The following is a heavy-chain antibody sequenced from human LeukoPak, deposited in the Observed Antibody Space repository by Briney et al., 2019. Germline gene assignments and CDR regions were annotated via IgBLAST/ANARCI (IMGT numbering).Heavy chain of an antibody. Sequence: SGGSLRLSCTASGFTFGDYAMSWFRQAPGKGLEWVSYISSSGSTIYYADSVKGRFTISRNNAKNSLYLQMNSLRAEDTAVYYCARVGDAFDIWGQGTMVTVSS. CDR2: ISSSGSTI. V-gene: IGHV3-11*04. J-gene: IGHJ3*02. CDR1: GFTFGDYA. CDR3: ARVGDAFDI.